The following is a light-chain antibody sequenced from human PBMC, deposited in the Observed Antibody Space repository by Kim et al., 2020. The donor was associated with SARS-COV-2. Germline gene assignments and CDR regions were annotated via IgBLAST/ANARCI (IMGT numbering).Light chain of an antibody. CDR2: AAS. CDR1: QSISSY. J-gene: IGKJ4*01. Sequence: SPGERATLSCRASQSISSYLAWYQQKPGQSPRLLIYAASTRATGIPAGFSGSGSGTDFSLTISSLEPGDFAVYYCQQRNSWPLTFGGGTKVEIK. V-gene: IGKV3-11*01. CDR3: QQRNSWPLT.